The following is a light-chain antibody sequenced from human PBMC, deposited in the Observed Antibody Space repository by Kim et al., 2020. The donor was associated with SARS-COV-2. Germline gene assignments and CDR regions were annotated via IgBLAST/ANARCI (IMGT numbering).Light chain of an antibody. V-gene: IGKV3-11*01. J-gene: IGKJ4*01. CDR3: QQRNNWPPAVT. CDR1: QTIGIS. CDR2: DAA. Sequence: PWERANLSCRASQTIGISLGWSQHKLGQAPRLLIYDAANRAAGIPDRFSGGGSGTDFTLTISSLEPEDFAIYYCQQRNNWPPAVTFGGGTKVDIK.